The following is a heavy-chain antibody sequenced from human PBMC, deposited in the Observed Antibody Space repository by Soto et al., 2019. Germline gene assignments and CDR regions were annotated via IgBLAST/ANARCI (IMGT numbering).Heavy chain of an antibody. V-gene: IGHV4-59*01. CDR1: GGSINDFY. Sequence: SETLSLTCTGSGGSINDFYWSWIRQPPGKGPEWIGYIYYSGSTDYNPSLKGRVTISVDTSKNQFSLKLRSVTAADTAVYYCARVGGVAARTFDYWGQGTLVTVSS. J-gene: IGHJ4*02. CDR3: ARVGGVAARTFDY. CDR2: IYYSGST. D-gene: IGHD6-6*01.